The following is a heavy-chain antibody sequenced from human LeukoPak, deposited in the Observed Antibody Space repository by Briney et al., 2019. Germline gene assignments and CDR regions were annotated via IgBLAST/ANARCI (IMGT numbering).Heavy chain of an antibody. CDR1: GGSFSGYY. CDR2: INHSGST. J-gene: IGHJ6*03. D-gene: IGHD2-15*01. CDR3: ARGRGGYCSGGSCFGGYYYYYYMDV. V-gene: IGHV4-34*01. Sequence: SETLSLTCAVYGGSFSGYYWSWIRQPPGKGLEWIGEINHSGSTNYNPSLKSRVTISVDTSKNQFSLKLSSVTAADTAVYYCARGRGGYCSGGSCFGGYYYYYYMDVWGKGTTVTVSS.